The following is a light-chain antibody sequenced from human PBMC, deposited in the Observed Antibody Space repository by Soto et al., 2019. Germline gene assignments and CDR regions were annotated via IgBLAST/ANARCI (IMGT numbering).Light chain of an antibody. CDR3: AAWDDSLNGVL. CDR1: TSNIISNT. V-gene: IGLV1-44*01. Sequence: QSVLTQPPSTSGTPGQRVTISCSGSTSNIISNTVSWYQELPGTAPRLLIYSNNQRPSGVPDRFSASKSGTSASLAISGLQSDDEADYYCAAWDDSLNGVLFGGGTKLTVL. CDR2: SNN. J-gene: IGLJ2*01.